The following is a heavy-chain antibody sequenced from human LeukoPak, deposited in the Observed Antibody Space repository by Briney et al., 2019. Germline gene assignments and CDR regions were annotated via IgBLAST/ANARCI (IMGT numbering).Heavy chain of an antibody. J-gene: IGHJ5*02. CDR3: ARGHDSIKTFGEVIKSRTRWFDP. V-gene: IGHV4-34*01. CDR2: INHSGST. CDR1: GGSFSGYY. Sequence: SETLSLTCAVYGGSFSGYYWSWIRQPPGKGLEWIGEINHSGSTNYNPSLKSRVTISVDTSKNQFSLKLSSVTAADTAVYYCARGHDSIKTFGEVIKSRTRWFDPWGQGTLVTVSS. D-gene: IGHD3-3*01.